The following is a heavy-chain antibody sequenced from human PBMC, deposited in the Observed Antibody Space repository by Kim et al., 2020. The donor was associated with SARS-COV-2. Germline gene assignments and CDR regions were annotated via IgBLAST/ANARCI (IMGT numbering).Heavy chain of an antibody. V-gene: IGHV4-34*01. CDR1: GGSFSGYY. CDR2: INHSGST. J-gene: IGHJ4*02. CDR3: ARVSGWFLIDY. D-gene: IGHD6-19*01. Sequence: SETLSLTCAVYGGSFSGYYWSWIRQPPGKGLEWIGEINHSGSTNYNPSLKSRVTISVDTSKNQFSLKLSSVTAADTAVYYCARVSGWFLIDYWGQGTLVT.